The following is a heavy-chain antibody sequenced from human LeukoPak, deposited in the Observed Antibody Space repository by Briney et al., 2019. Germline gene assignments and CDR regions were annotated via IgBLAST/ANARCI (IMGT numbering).Heavy chain of an antibody. V-gene: IGHV3-23*01. D-gene: IGHD6-13*01. CDR3: AKGDSLRIAAAVE. CDR1: GFTSSSYA. CDR2: VSGSGGST. J-gene: IGHJ4*02. Sequence: PGGSLRLSCAASGFTSSSYAMSWVRQAPGKGLEWVSAVSGSGGSTYYADSVKGRFTISRDNSKNTLYLQMNSLRAEDTAVYYCAKGDSLRIAAAVEWGQGTLVTVSS.